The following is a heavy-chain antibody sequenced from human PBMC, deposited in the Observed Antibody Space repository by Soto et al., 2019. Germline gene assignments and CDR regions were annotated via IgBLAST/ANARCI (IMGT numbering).Heavy chain of an antibody. V-gene: IGHV3-7*04. J-gene: IGHJ3*02. D-gene: IGHD3-22*01. Sequence: PGGSLRLSCVASGFTFSGNWMSWVRQAPGKGLEWVASIKHDGSTKYYVDSVKGRFTISRDNAKNSLFLQMDSLRAEDTAVYYCARGDFYDTSGPFSDAFDIWGQGTMVTVSS. CDR3: ARGDFYDTSGPFSDAFDI. CDR2: IKHDGSTK. CDR1: GFTFSGNW.